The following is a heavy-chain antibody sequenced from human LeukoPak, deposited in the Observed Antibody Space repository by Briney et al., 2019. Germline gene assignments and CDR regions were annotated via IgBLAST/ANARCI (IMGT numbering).Heavy chain of an antibody. J-gene: IGHJ6*02. Sequence: PSETLSLTCTVSGGSISSYYWSWIRQPPGKGLEWIGYIYYSGSTNYNPSLKSRVTISVDTSKNQFSLKLSSVTAADTAVYYCASSAAAGQGYSYYYGMDVWGQGTTVTASS. D-gene: IGHD6-13*01. CDR1: GGSISSYY. V-gene: IGHV4-59*01. CDR2: IYYSGST. CDR3: ASSAAAGQGYSYYYGMDV.